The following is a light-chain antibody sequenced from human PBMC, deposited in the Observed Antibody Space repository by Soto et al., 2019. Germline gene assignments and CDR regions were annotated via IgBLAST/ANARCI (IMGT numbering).Light chain of an antibody. CDR3: SSYTTSYFYV. V-gene: IGLV2-14*01. J-gene: IGLJ1*01. Sequence: QSVLTQPASVSGSPEQSITISCTGSGRDIGAYDYVSWYQQHPGKAPKLLIYGVKNRPSGVSYRFSASKSAFTASLTISGLQAEDEAHYYCSSYTTSYFYVFGPGTKGTVL. CDR2: GVK. CDR1: GRDIGAYDY.